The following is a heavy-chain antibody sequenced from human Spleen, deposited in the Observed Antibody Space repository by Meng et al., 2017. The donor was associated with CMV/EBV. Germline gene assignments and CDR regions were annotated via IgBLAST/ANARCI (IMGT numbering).Heavy chain of an antibody. D-gene: IGHD2-2*01. Sequence: ASVKVSCKASGYTFTSYGISWVRQAPGQGLEWMGWISAYNGNTNYAQKLQGRVTMTTDTSTSTAYMELRSLRSDDTAVYYCARAAIRGCSSTSCYLIIDYWGQGTLVTVSS. J-gene: IGHJ4*02. CDR3: ARAAIRGCSSTSCYLIIDY. V-gene: IGHV1-18*01. CDR2: ISAYNGNT. CDR1: GYTFTSYG.